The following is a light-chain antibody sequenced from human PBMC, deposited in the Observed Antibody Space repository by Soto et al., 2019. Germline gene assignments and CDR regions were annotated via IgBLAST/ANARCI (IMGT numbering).Light chain of an antibody. J-gene: IGKJ1*01. V-gene: IGKV3-20*01. Sequence: EIVLTQSPGTLSFSPGDRVTLSCRASQSVSSTYLAWNQQTPGQAPRLLIYGASSRATGIPDRFSGSGSGTDLTLTISRLEPEDFAGYYCQQYDNSARTVGQETKVDIX. CDR2: GAS. CDR1: QSVSSTY. CDR3: QQYDNSART.